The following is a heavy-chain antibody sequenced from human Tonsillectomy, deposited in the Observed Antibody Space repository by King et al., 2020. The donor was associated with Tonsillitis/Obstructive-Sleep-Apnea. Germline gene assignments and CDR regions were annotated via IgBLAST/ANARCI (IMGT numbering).Heavy chain of an antibody. J-gene: IGHJ4*02. V-gene: IGHV4-34*01. Sequence: VQLQQWGAGLLKPSETLSLTCAVYGGSFSGYYWNWIRQPPGKGLEWIGEINHSGSTNYNPSLKSRVTISVDTSKNQFSLKLSSVTAAETAVYYCATIRGYDSEYYLDYWGQGTLVTVSS. CDR2: INHSGST. CDR1: GGSFSGYY. CDR3: ATIRGYDSEYYLDY. D-gene: IGHD5-12*01.